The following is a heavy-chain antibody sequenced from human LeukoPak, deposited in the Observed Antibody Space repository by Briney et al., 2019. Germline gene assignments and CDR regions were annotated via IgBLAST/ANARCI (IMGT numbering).Heavy chain of an antibody. CDR2: ISAYNGNT. D-gene: IGHD3-22*01. V-gene: IGHV1-18*04. J-gene: IGHJ6*03. Sequence: ASVKVSCKASGYTFTGYYMHWVRQAPGQGLEWMGWISAYNGNTNYAQKLQGRVTMTTDTSTSTAYMELRSLRSDDTAVYYCARDALPYYYDSSGYVYYYYMDVWGKGTTVTISS. CDR3: ARDALPYYYDSSGYVYYYYMDV. CDR1: GYTFTGYY.